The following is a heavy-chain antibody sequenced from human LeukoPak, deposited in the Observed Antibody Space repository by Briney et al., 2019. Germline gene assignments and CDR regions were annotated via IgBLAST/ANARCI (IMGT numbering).Heavy chain of an antibody. Sequence: SETLSLTCTVSGGSISSYYWSWIRQPPGKGLEWIGEINHSGSTNYNPSLKSRVTIPVDTSKNQFSLKLSSVTAADTAVYYCARVVTGYNYYDSSGYTYYFDYWGQGTLVTVSS. D-gene: IGHD3-22*01. CDR2: INHSGST. V-gene: IGHV4-34*01. CDR1: GGSISSYY. J-gene: IGHJ4*02. CDR3: ARVVTGYNYYDSSGYTYYFDY.